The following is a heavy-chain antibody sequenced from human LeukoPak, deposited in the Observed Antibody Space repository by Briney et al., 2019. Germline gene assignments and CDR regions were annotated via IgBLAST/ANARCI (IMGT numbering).Heavy chain of an antibody. CDR1: GFTFSDYY. Sequence: GGSLRLSCAASGFTFSDYYMSWIRQAPGKGLEWVSYISSSSSYTNYADSVKGRFTISRDNAKNSLYLQMNSLRAEDTAVYYCARVPYYYGSGSYYSGYYFDYWAREPWSPSPQ. CDR3: ARVPYYYGSGSYYSGYYFDY. J-gene: IGHJ4*02. CDR2: ISSSSSYT. D-gene: IGHD3-10*01. V-gene: IGHV3-11*06.